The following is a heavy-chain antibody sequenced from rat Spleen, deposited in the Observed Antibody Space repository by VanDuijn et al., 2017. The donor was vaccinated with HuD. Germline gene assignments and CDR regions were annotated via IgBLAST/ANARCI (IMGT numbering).Heavy chain of an antibody. CDR1: GFTFSNYG. CDR2: ISNTGGSI. D-gene: IGHD1-4*01. V-gene: IGHV5-19*01. J-gene: IGHJ4*01. Sequence: EVQLVESGGGLVQPGRSLKLSCAASGFTFSNYGMHWIRQAPTKGLEWVASISNTGGSIYYPDSVKGRFTISRHNTQNTQYLQMDSLRSEDTATYYCARPYPGIGVMDAWGQGASVTVSS. CDR3: ARPYPGIGVMDA.